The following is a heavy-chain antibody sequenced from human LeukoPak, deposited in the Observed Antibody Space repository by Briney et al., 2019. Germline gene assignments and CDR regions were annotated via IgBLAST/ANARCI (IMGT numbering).Heavy chain of an antibody. Sequence: ASVKVSCKASGYTFTGYYMHWVRQAPGQGLEWMGWINPNSGGANYAQKFQGRVTMTRDTSISTAYMELSRLRSDDTGVYYCARDRRGGYDFLDWGQGTLVTVSS. CDR1: GYTFTGYY. CDR2: INPNSGGA. D-gene: IGHD3-3*01. J-gene: IGHJ4*02. CDR3: ARDRRGGYDFLD. V-gene: IGHV1-2*02.